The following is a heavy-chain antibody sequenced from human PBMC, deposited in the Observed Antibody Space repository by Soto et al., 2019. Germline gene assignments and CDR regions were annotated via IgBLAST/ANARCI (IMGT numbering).Heavy chain of an antibody. V-gene: IGHV3-48*03. CDR3: ARGRTTAGWFDP. J-gene: IGHJ5*02. D-gene: IGHD4-17*01. CDR2: ISSSGSTI. CDR1: GFTFSSYE. Sequence: EVQLVESGGGLVQPGGSLRLSCAASGFTFSSYEMNWVRQAPGKGLEWVSYISSSGSTIYYADSVKGRFTISRDNAKNSLYLQMNSLRAEDTAVYYCARGRTTAGWFDPWGQRTLVTVSS.